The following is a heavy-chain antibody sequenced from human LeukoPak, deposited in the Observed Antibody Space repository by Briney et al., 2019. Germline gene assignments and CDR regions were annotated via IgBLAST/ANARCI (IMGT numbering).Heavy chain of an antibody. CDR2: INPSGGST. D-gene: IGHD1/OR15-1a*01. Sequence: ASVKVSCKASGYTFTSYYMHWVRQAPGQGLEWMGIINPSGGSTSYAQKFQGRVTMTRDTSTSTVYMELSSLRSEDTAVYYCARNKLGHKEGYYFDYWGQGTLVTVSS. CDR1: GYTFTSYY. J-gene: IGHJ4*02. V-gene: IGHV1-46*01. CDR3: ARNKLGHKEGYYFDY.